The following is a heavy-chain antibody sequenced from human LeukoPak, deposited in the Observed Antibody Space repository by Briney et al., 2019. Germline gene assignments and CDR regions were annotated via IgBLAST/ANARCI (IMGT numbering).Heavy chain of an antibody. CDR1: GFTFSSYW. Sequence: GGSLKLSCAASGFTFSSYWMSWVRQAPGKGLEWVAYIKKTGSETYYVDSVKGRFTITRDNTRNSLFLQMYSLRAEDTAVYFCAREDGYCSGGNCYSYFDSWGQGTLVTVSS. CDR3: AREDGYCSGGNCYSYFDS. V-gene: IGHV3-7*01. CDR2: IKKTGSET. D-gene: IGHD2-15*01. J-gene: IGHJ4*02.